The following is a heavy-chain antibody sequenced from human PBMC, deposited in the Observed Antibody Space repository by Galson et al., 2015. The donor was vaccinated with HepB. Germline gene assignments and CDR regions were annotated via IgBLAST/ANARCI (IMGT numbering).Heavy chain of an antibody. Sequence: SLRLSCAASGFTFSSYAMSWVRQAPGKGLEWVSDISRSGGSTYYADSVKGRFTISRDNSKNTLYLQMNSLRAEDTAVYYCAKDRLGVIFASYYFDYWGQGTLVTVSS. CDR1: GFTFSSYA. CDR3: AKDRLGVIFASYYFDY. V-gene: IGHV3-23*01. D-gene: IGHD2-8*01. J-gene: IGHJ4*02. CDR2: ISRSGGST.